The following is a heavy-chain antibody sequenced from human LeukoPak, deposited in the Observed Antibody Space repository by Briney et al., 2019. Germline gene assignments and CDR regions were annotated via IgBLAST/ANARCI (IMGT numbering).Heavy chain of an antibody. V-gene: IGHV3-33*08. Sequence: GGSLRLSCEASGFTFGNYAMNWVRQAPGKGLEWVAVIWNDGSNKYYADSVKGRFTISRDNSKNTLYLQMNSLRAEDTAVYYCARDPYGMDVWGQGTTVTVSS. J-gene: IGHJ6*02. CDR1: GFTFGNYA. CDR2: IWNDGSNK. CDR3: ARDPYGMDV.